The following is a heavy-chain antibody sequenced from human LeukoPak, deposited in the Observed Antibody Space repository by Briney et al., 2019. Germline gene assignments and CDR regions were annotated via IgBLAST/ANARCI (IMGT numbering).Heavy chain of an antibody. J-gene: IGHJ6*03. Sequence: PGGSLRLSCAASGFTFSTYGMHWVRQAPGKGLEWVSYISSSSSTIYYADSVKGRFTISRDNAKNSLFLQMNSLRAEDTAVYYCARVHSYGFSYYFYYMDVWGKGTTVTVSS. D-gene: IGHD5-18*01. CDR1: GFTFSTYG. CDR2: ISSSSSTI. CDR3: ARVHSYGFSYYFYYMDV. V-gene: IGHV3-48*01.